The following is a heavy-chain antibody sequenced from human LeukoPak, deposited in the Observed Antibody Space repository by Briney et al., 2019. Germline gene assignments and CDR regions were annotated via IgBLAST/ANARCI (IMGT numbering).Heavy chain of an antibody. V-gene: IGHV3-23*01. CDR1: GFTFSSYG. Sequence: GRSLRLSCAASGFTFSSYGMHWVRQAPGKGLEWVSGISGSGGSTYYADSVKGRFTISRDNSKNTLHLQMDSLRAEDTAVYYCAKGGMYRPNYFDYWGQGTLVTVSS. D-gene: IGHD1-26*01. CDR2: ISGSGGST. CDR3: AKGGMYRPNYFDY. J-gene: IGHJ4*02.